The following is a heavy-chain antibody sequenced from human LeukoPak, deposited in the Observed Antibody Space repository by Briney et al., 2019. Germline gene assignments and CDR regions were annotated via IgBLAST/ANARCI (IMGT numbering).Heavy chain of an antibody. CDR2: IYYSGST. Sequence: PSGTLSLTCTVSGGSISSYYWSWIRQPPGKGLEWIGYIYYSGSTNYNPSLKSRVTISVDTSKNQFSLKLSSVTAADTAVYYCARAAYYYGSGATPYDAFDIWGQGTMVTVSS. D-gene: IGHD3-10*01. V-gene: IGHV4-59*01. CDR3: ARAAYYYGSGATPYDAFDI. J-gene: IGHJ3*02. CDR1: GGSISSYY.